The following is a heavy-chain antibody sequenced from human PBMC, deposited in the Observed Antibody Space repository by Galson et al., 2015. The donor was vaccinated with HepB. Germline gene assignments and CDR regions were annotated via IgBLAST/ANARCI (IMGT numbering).Heavy chain of an antibody. Sequence: SVKVSCKASGYTFTSYYMHWVRQAPGQGLEWMGIINPSGGSTSYAQKFQGRVTMTRDTSTSTVYMELSSLRSEDTAVYYCAGTIAAAGPFDYWGQGTLVTVSS. D-gene: IGHD6-13*01. CDR2: INPSGGST. CDR1: GYTFTSYY. CDR3: AGTIAAAGPFDY. J-gene: IGHJ4*02. V-gene: IGHV1-46*01.